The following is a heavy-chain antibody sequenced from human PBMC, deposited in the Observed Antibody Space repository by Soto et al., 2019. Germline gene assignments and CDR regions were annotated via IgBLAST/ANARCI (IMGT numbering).Heavy chain of an antibody. CDR3: AKDLLQYDFWSGYQK. Sequence: EVQLVESGGGLAQPGRSLRLSCATSGFTCDDYAMHWVRQAPGKGLEWVSGISWDGGTIGYADSVKGRFTIFRDNAKKSLFMEMNTLRPEDTAIYFCAKDLLQYDFWSGYQKWGQGTLVTVSS. V-gene: IGHV3-9*01. CDR2: ISWDGGTI. CDR1: GFTCDDYA. D-gene: IGHD3-3*01. J-gene: IGHJ4*02.